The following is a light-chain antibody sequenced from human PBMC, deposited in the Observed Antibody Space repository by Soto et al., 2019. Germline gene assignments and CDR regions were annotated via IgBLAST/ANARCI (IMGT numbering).Light chain of an antibody. CDR1: QSVSIW. J-gene: IGKJ2*01. CDR3: QQYNDYPYT. Sequence: DIQMTQSPSTLSASVGDSVTITCRASQSVSIWLAWYQQKPGKAPKLPIYKASSLESGVPSRFSGSGSGTEFTLTISSLQPDDFATYYCQQYNDYPYTFGQGTKLEIK. CDR2: KAS. V-gene: IGKV1-5*03.